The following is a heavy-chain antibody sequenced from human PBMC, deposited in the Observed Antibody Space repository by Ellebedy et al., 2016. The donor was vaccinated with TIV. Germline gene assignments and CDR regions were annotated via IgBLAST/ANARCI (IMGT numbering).Heavy chain of an antibody. V-gene: IGHV1-46*04. CDR1: GYTFTSYY. CDR3: ARCGTMVRGVITFYYYYGMDV. D-gene: IGHD3-10*01. Sequence: AASVKVSCKASGYTFTSYYMHWVRQAPGQGLEWMGIINPSGGSTSYAQKLQGRVTMTRDTSTSTVYMELSSLRSEDTAVYYCARCGTMVRGVITFYYYYGMDVWGQGTTVTVSS. J-gene: IGHJ6*02. CDR2: INPSGGST.